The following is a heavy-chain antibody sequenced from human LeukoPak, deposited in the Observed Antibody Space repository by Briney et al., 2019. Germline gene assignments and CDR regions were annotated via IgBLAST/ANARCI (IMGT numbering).Heavy chain of an antibody. CDR3: ARRGDSSGSYYFDY. J-gene: IGHJ4*02. CDR1: GYGFTSYW. V-gene: IGHV5-51*01. D-gene: IGHD3-22*01. CDR2: IYPGDSDT. Sequence: GGSLKISCRGFGYGFTSYWTGWVRQMPGKGLEWMGIIYPGDSDTRYSPSFQGQVTISADKSISTAYLQWSSLKASDTAMYYCARRGDSSGSYYFDYWGQGTLVTVSS.